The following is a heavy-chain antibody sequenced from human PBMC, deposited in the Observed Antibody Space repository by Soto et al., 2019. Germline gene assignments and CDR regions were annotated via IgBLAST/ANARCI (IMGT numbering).Heavy chain of an antibody. CDR2: IYYSGST. D-gene: IGHD2-15*01. Sequence: SETLSLTCTVSGGSVSSGSYYWSWIRQPPGKGLEWIGYIYYSGSTNYNPSLKSRVTISVDTSKNQFSLKLSSVTAADTAVYYCARDPLHDGYCSGDSCSGVDYWGQGTLVTVSS. J-gene: IGHJ4*02. CDR3: ARDPLHDGYCSGDSCSGVDY. V-gene: IGHV4-61*01. CDR1: GGSVSSGSYY.